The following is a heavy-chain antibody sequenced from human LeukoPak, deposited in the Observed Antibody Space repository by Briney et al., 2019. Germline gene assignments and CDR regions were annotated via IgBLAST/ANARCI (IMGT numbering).Heavy chain of an antibody. Sequence: SVKDRFTISRDNANNSLYLQMNNLRAEDTAVYYCARDYDFWSGYFTGVMDVWSKGTTVTVSS. D-gene: IGHD3-3*01. CDR3: ARDYDFWSGYFTGVMDV. V-gene: IGHV3-48*01. J-gene: IGHJ6*03.